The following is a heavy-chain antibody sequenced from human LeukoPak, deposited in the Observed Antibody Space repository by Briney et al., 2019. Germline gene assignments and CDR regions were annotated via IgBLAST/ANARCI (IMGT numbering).Heavy chain of an antibody. D-gene: IGHD2-15*01. CDR2: ISWNGGRT. CDR3: ARDYCSGGSCYGGHDY. V-gene: IGHV3-20*04. J-gene: IGHJ4*02. Sequence: GGSLRLSCAASGFTFSSYWMSWVRQAPGKGLEWVSGISWNGGRTGYADSVMGRFTISRDSAKNSLYLQMNSLRAEDTAFYYCARDYCSGGSCYGGHDYWGQGTLVTVSS. CDR1: GFTFSSYW.